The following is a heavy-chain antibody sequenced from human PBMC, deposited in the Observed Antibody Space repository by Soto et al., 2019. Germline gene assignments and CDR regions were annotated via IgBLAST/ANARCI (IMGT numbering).Heavy chain of an antibody. D-gene: IGHD6-19*01. CDR1: GFDFSGSA. J-gene: IGHJ5*02. CDR2: IRTKPNSYAT. CDR3: ARPISSGWFDP. Sequence: EVQLVESGGGLVQPGGSLDLSCATSGFDFSGSAMHWVRQASGRGLEWLGRIRTKPNSYATIYAASVKDRITISRDDSKKTVYLHMSGLKTDDTDVYYCARPISSGWFDPWGQGTLVSVTS. V-gene: IGHV3-73*01.